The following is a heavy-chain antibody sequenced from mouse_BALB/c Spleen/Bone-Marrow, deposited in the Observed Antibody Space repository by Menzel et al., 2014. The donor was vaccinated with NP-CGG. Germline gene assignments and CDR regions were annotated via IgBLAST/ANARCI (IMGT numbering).Heavy chain of an antibody. V-gene: IGHV1-9*01. CDR3: ARGGYGYLFAY. CDR1: GYTFNSYW. Sequence: QVQLKQSGAELMRPGASVKISCKATGYTFNSYWIEWVKQRPGHGLEWIGEILPGSGSTNCNKKFKGKATFTTDTSSNTAYMQLSSLTSEDSAVYYCARGGYGYLFAYWGQGTLVTVSA. J-gene: IGHJ3*01. CDR2: ILPGSGST. D-gene: IGHD2-2*01.